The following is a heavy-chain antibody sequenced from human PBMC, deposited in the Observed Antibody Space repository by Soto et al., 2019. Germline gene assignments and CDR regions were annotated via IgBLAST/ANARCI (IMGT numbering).Heavy chain of an antibody. CDR1: GGTFNTYA. CDR2: ISPMFVAA. J-gene: IGHJ4*02. Sequence: QVQLVQSGAEMKKPGSSVKVSCQSSGGTFNTYAMNCVRQAPGQGPEWMGDISPMFVAANYAPKFQGRVTITADESTGTSYMQLSSLTSEDTALYFCAREVQVHTPAFVYWGQGTLVTGSS. V-gene: IGHV1-69*19. D-gene: IGHD3-10*01. CDR3: AREVQVHTPAFVY.